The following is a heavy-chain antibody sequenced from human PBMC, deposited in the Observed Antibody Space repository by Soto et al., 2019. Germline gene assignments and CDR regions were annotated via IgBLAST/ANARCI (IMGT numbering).Heavy chain of an antibody. V-gene: IGHV1-69*02. J-gene: IGHJ5*02. Sequence: QVQLVQSGAEVKKPGSSVKVSCKASGGTFSSYTISWVRQAPGQGLEWMGRIIPILGIANYAQKFQGRVTITADKSTSPAYMELSSLRSEDTAVYYGARAGGDYVRDNWFDPWGQGTLVTVSS. CDR3: ARAGGDYVRDNWFDP. D-gene: IGHD4-17*01. CDR1: GGTFSSYT. CDR2: IIPILGIA.